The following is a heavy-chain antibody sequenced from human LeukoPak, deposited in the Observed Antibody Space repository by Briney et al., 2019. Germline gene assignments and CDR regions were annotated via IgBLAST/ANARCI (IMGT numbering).Heavy chain of an antibody. J-gene: IGHJ4*02. V-gene: IGHV4-38-2*02. Sequence: PSETLSLTCTVSGYSISSGYYWGWIRQPPGKGLEWIGSIYHSGRTFYNPSLKSRVTISVDTSKNQFSLKLTSVTAADTAVYYCARDRRKVSTYYYDSSGYCFDYWGQGTLVTVSS. D-gene: IGHD3-22*01. CDR2: IYHSGRT. CDR3: ARDRRKVSTYYYDSSGYCFDY. CDR1: GYSISSGYY.